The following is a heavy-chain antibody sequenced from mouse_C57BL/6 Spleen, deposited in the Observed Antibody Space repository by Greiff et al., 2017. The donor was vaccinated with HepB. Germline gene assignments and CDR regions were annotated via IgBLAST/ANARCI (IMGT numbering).Heavy chain of an antibody. J-gene: IGHJ3*01. CDR1: GFTFSSYA. CDR3: ARNRSTVVGAY. CDR2: ISDGGSYT. V-gene: IGHV5-4*03. D-gene: IGHD1-1*01. Sequence: EVKLVESGGGLVKPGGSLKLSCAASGFTFSSYAMSWVRQTPEKRLEWVATISDGGSYTYYPDNVKGRFTISRDNAKNNLYLQMSQLKSEDTAMYYCARNRSTVVGAYWGQGTMVTVSA.